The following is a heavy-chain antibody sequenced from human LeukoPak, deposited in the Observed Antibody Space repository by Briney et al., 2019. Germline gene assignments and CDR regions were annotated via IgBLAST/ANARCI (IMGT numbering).Heavy chain of an antibody. V-gene: IGHV4-39*01. CDR3: ARRDSSGVVPRWDY. J-gene: IGHJ4*02. CDR2: IYYSGST. CDR1: GGSITSSSYY. D-gene: IGHD6-19*01. Sequence: AETVPLLCTVSGGSITSSSYYWGWIRQPPGKGLEWIGSIYYSGSTYYNPSLKSRITISVDTSKNQFFLKLSSVTAADTAVYYCARRDSSGVVPRWDYWGQGILVTVSS.